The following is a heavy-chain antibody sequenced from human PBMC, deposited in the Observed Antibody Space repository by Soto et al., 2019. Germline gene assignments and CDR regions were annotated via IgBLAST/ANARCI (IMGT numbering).Heavy chain of an antibody. V-gene: IGHV3-21*01. J-gene: IGHJ6*03. CDR3: VTSIHYYYYMDV. CDR2: ISSSSSYI. Sequence: EVRLVESGGGLVKPGGSLRLSCAASGFTFSSYSMNWVRQAPGKGLEWVSSISSSSSYIYYADSVKGRFTISRDNAKNSLYLQMNSLRAEDTAVYYCVTSIHYYYYMDVWGKGTTVTVSS. D-gene: IGHD3-16*01. CDR1: GFTFSSYS.